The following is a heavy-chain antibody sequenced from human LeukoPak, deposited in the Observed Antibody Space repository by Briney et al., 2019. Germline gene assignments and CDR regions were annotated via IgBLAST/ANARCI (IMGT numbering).Heavy chain of an antibody. CDR3: ARHRSKWLQSSFDY. D-gene: IGHD5-24*01. V-gene: IGHV4-39*01. CDR1: GGSVSSSSYY. CDR2: IYYSGST. Sequence: SETLSLTCTVSGGSVSSSSYYWGWIRQPPGKGLEWIGSIYYSGSTYYNPSLKSRVTISVDTSKNQFSLKLNSVTAADTAVYYCARHRSKWLQSSFDYWGQGTLVTVSS. J-gene: IGHJ4*02.